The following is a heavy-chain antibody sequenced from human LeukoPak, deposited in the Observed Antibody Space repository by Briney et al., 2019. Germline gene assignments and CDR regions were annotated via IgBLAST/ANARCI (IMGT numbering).Heavy chain of an antibody. CDR1: GFTFSSSA. CDR3: AKRPRGNYLDPFDY. J-gene: IGHJ4*02. V-gene: IGHV3-23*01. Sequence: PGGSLRLSCAASGFTFSSSAMSWVRQAPGKGLGLVSGISGSGGSTNYADSVKGRFTISRDNSKNRLYPQMNSLRTEDTAVYYCAKRPRGNYLDPFDYWGQGTLVTVSS. CDR2: ISGSGGST. D-gene: IGHD3-10*01.